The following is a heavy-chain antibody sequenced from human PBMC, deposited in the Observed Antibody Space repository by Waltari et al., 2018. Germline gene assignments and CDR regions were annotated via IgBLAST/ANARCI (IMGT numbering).Heavy chain of an antibody. D-gene: IGHD2-15*01. Sequence: QVQLQESGPGLVKPSETLSLTCTVSGGSISSYYGSWIRQPAGQGRELIGRIYTSGSTNYNPSLKSRVTISVDKSKNQFSLKLSSVTAADTAVYYCARSPPGYCSGGSCYSGLGHWGQGTLVTVSS. CDR1: GGSISSYY. CDR2: IYTSGST. CDR3: ARSPPGYCSGGSCYSGLGH. J-gene: IGHJ5*02. V-gene: IGHV4-4*07.